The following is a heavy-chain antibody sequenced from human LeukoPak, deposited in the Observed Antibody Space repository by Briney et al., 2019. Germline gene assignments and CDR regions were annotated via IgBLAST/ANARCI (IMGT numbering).Heavy chain of an antibody. J-gene: IGHJ4*02. CDR1: GGSISSYY. CDR2: IYTSGST. CDR3: ARELGSLGRVDY. D-gene: IGHD7-27*01. V-gene: IGHV4-4*07. Sequence: KSSETLSLTCTVSGGSISSYYWSWIRQPAGEGLEWIGRIYTSGSTNYNPSLKSRVTISVDKSKNQFSLKLSSVTAADTAVYYCARELGSLGRVDYWGQGTLVTVSS.